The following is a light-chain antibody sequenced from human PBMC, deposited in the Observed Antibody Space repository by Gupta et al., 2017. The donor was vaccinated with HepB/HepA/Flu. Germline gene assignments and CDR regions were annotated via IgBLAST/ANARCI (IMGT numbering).Light chain of an antibody. Sequence: DIQMTQSPSTLSASIGDRVTIPCRASQNITTHLNWYQQKLGTAPRLLIYAVSSLQSGVPSRFIGSGSGTDFTVTINGLQPEDLATYYCQQSDSLPQTFGQGTTVEI. CDR3: QQSDSLPQT. CDR2: AVS. J-gene: IGKJ1*01. V-gene: IGKV1-39*01. CDR1: QNITTH.